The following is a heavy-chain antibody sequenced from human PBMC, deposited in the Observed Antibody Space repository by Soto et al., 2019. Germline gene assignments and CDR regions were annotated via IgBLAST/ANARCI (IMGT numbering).Heavy chain of an antibody. CDR1: EGTSTSYA. D-gene: IGHD6-13*01. V-gene: IGHV1-69*01. CDR3: AREGQHRDYYYGMDV. CDR2: IIPIFGTA. Sequence: QVQLVQLGAEVKSLGSWWKVSCKASEGTSTSYAISGCHQAPEQGLEGMGGIIPIFGTANYAQKFQGRVTITADESTSTAYMELSSLRSEDTAVYYCAREGQHRDYYYGMDVWGQGTTVTVSS. J-gene: IGHJ6*02.